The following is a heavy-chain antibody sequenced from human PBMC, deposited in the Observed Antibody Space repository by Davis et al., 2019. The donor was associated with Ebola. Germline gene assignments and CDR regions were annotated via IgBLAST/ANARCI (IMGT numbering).Heavy chain of an antibody. CDR3: ARRGYSSSSRWFDP. Sequence: SVKVSCKASGGTFSSYAISWVRQAPGQGLEWMGGIIPIFGTANYAQKFQGRVTITAVKSTSTAYMELSSLRSEDTAVYYCARRGYSSSSRWFDPWGQGTLVTVSS. J-gene: IGHJ5*02. D-gene: IGHD6-6*01. CDR1: GGTFSSYA. CDR2: IIPIFGTA. V-gene: IGHV1-69*06.